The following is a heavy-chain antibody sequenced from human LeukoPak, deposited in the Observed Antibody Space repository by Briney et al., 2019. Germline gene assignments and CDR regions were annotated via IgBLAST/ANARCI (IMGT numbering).Heavy chain of an antibody. Sequence: QAGGSLRLSSAASGFTLSTYWMSWFRQAPGKWLEWVANIKQDGSAKYYVDSVKGRFTISRDNAKTSLYLQMNSLRDEDTAMYYCARDYPGQGIDYWGQGTLVTVSS. CDR1: GFTLSTYW. V-gene: IGHV3-7*01. CDR2: IKQDGSAK. J-gene: IGHJ4*02. CDR3: ARDYPGQGIDY. D-gene: IGHD3-10*01.